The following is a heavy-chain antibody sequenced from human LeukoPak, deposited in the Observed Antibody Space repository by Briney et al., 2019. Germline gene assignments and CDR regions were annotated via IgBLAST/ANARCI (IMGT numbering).Heavy chain of an antibody. CDR3: ARDEGYCSSTSCYFWFDP. V-gene: IGHV1-2*02. CDR1: GYTFTGYY. CDR2: INPNSGGT. J-gene: IGHJ5*02. Sequence: ASVKVSCKASGYTFTGYYMHWVRQAPGQGLEWMGWINPNSGGTNYAQKFQGRVTMTRDTSISTAYMELSRLRSDDTAVSYCARDEGYCSSTSCYFWFDPWGQGTLVTVSS. D-gene: IGHD2-2*01.